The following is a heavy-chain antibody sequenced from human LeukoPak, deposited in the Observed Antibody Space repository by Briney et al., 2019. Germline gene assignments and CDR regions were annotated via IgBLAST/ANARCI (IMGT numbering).Heavy chain of an antibody. CDR2: IFSSGII. CDR3: AREGGSSRNFDN. J-gene: IGHJ4*02. V-gene: IGHV4-4*07. Sequence: SETLSLTCTVSGGSISSYYWSWIRQPPGKGLEWIGRIFSSGIINYNPSLKSRLTMSVDTAKNQYSLNLSSVTAADTAVYYCAREGGSSRNFDNWGQGTLVTVSS. D-gene: IGHD6-13*01. CDR1: GGSISSYY.